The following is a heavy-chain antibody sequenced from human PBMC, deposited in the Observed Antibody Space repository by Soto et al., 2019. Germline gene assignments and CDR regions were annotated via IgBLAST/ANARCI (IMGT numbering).Heavy chain of an antibody. V-gene: IGHV4-31*03. CDR2: IYYSGST. CDR1: GGSISSGGYY. D-gene: IGHD6-19*01. Sequence: QVQLQESGPGLVKPSQTLSLTCTVSGGSISSGGYYWSWIRQHPGKGLEWIGYIYYSGSTYYNPSLKIRVTRSVDPSKNQFSRKLSSVTAADTAVYYCARHIAVAASFDYWGQGTLVTVSS. J-gene: IGHJ4*02. CDR3: ARHIAVAASFDY.